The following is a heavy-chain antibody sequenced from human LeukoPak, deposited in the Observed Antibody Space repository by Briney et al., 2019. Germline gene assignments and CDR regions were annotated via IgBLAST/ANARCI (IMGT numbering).Heavy chain of an antibody. CDR1: GFTFSSYA. CDR3: GRDWKCDY. Sequence: GGSLRLSCAASGFTFSSYAMSWVRQAPGKGLEWVSAISDDGSDTKYAESVKGRFTISRDNSRNRLYLQMNSLRVEDTAIYYCGRDWKCDYWGQGILVTVSS. D-gene: IGHD1-1*01. CDR2: ISDDGSDT. V-gene: IGHV3-23*01. J-gene: IGHJ4*02.